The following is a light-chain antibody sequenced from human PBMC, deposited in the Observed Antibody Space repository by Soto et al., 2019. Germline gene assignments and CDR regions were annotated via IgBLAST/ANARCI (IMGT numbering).Light chain of an antibody. J-gene: IGKJ4*01. V-gene: IGKV1-39*01. CDR2: AAS. Sequence: DIQITQSPSSLSASPGARVTITCRASHGISTYLNCYQQKPGKAPKLLIYAASSLHSGVPSRFSGGGSGTDFTLTIISLQPEDFATYYCQQVNVYPSTFGGGTKVDIK. CDR3: QQVNVYPST. CDR1: HGISTY.